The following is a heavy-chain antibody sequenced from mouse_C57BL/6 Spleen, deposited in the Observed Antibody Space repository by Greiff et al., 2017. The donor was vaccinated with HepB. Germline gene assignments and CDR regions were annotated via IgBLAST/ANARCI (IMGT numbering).Heavy chain of an antibody. J-gene: IGHJ2*01. D-gene: IGHD2-4*01. V-gene: IGHV1-26*01. CDR3: ARERRYYEDY. CDR2: INPNNGGT. Sequence: EVKLMESGPELVKPGASVKISCKASGYTFTDYYMNWVKQSHGKSLEWIGDINPNNGGTSYNQKFKGKATLTVDKSSSTAYMELRSLTSEDSAVYYCARERRYYEDYWGQGTTLTVSS. CDR1: GYTFTDYY.